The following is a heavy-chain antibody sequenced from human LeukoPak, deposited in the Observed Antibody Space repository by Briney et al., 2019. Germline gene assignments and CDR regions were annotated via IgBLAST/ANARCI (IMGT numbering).Heavy chain of an antibody. CDR2: ISAYNGNT. Sequence: ASVKVSCKASGYTFTSYGISWVRQAPGQGLEWMGWISAYNGNTNYAQKLQGRVTMTTDTSTSTAYMELRSLRSEDTAVYFCARSAPGTGYTAWGQGTLVTVSS. V-gene: IGHV1-18*04. CDR3: ARSAPGTGYTA. CDR1: GYTFTSYG. D-gene: IGHD3-9*01. J-gene: IGHJ4*02.